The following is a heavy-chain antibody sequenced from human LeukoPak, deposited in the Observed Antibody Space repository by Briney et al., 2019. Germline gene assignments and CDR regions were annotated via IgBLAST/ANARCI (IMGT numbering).Heavy chain of an antibody. Sequence: ASVKVSCKAFGYTFTGYYMHWVRQAPGQGLEWMGWIIPNSGGTSYAQKFQGRVTMTRDTSISTAYMELSRLRSDDTAVYYCARGRDILTDHMGMDVWGQGTTVTVSS. V-gene: IGHV1-2*02. CDR2: IIPNSGGT. J-gene: IGHJ6*02. CDR1: GYTFTGYY. D-gene: IGHD3-9*01. CDR3: ARGRDILTDHMGMDV.